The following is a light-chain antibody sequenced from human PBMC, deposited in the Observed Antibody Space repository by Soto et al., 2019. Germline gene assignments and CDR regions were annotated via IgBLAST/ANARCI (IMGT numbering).Light chain of an antibody. V-gene: IGLV1-51*01. CDR2: DST. J-gene: IGLJ2*01. CDR1: SYNIGPNS. CDR3: GTWDTDLRAGV. Sequence: QSVLTQPPSVSAAPGQKVNISCSGSSYNIGPNSGYWYLQLPGTAPKLLSYDSTTRPSGIPDRFYGYKSGTYATLDITGLQTGDEAYYYCGTWDTDLRAGVVGGGTMLAVL.